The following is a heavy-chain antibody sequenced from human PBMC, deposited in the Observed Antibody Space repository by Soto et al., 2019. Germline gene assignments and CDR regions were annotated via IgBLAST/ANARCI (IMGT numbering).Heavy chain of an antibody. CDR3: ARDPSVMAYCGGDCYNNWFDP. CDR1: GGTFSSYA. Sequence: SVKVSCKASGGTFSSYAISWVRQAPGQGLEWMGGIIPIFGTANYAQKVQGRVTITADKSTSTAYMALSSLRSEDTAVYYCARDPSVMAYCGGDCYNNWFDPWGQGTLVTVSS. J-gene: IGHJ5*02. D-gene: IGHD2-21*02. CDR2: IIPIFGTA. V-gene: IGHV1-69*06.